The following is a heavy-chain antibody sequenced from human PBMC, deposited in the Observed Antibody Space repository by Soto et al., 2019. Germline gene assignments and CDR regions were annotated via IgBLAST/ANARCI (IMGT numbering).Heavy chain of an antibody. CDR3: ARGSIVVVPAAMQDTYYFDY. Sequence: PGGSLRLSCAASGFTFSSYAMSWVRQAPGKGLEWVSAISGSGGSTYYADSVKGRFTISRDNSKNTLYLQMNSLRAEDTAVYYCARGSIVVVPAAMQDTYYFDYWGQGTLVTVSS. CDR2: ISGSGGST. CDR1: GFTFSSYA. V-gene: IGHV3-23*01. J-gene: IGHJ4*02. D-gene: IGHD2-2*01.